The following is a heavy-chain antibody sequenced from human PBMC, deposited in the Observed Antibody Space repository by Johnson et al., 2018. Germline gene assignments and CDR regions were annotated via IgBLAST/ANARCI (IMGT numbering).Heavy chain of an antibody. Sequence: QLLQSGVGLVQPGGSLRLSCVVSGFTFSRYDMHWVRQVTGKGLEWVSAIGTAGDTYYPGSVKGRFTISRDNAKHSLYLQMNSLRAGDTAVYYCTRGPRYDVWGQGTTVIVSS. CDR3: TRGPRYDV. D-gene: IGHD3-9*01. CDR2: IGTAGDT. V-gene: IGHV3-13*01. J-gene: IGHJ6*02. CDR1: GFTFSRYD.